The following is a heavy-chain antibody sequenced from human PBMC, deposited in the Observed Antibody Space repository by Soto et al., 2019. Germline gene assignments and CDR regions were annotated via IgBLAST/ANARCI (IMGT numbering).Heavy chain of an antibody. CDR3: ARHPRLRKIAVAGKGWDDAFDI. CDR2: ISAYNGNT. CDR1: GYTFTSYG. D-gene: IGHD6-19*01. V-gene: IGHV1-18*01. Sequence: ASVKVSCKASGYTFTSYGISWVRQAPGQGLEWMGWISAYNGNTNYAQKLQGRVTMTTDTSTSTAYMELRSLRSDDTAVYYCARHPRLRKIAVAGKGWDDAFDIWGQGTMVTVSS. J-gene: IGHJ3*02.